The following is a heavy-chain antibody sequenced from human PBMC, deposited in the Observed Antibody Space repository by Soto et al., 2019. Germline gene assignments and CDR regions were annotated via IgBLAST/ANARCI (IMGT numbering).Heavy chain of an antibody. CDR1: GFTFSSYW. V-gene: IGHV3-74*01. CDR2: INSDGSST. Sequence: EVQLVESGGGLVQPGGSLRLSCAASGFTFSSYWMHWVRQAPGKGLVWVSRINSDGSSTSYADSVMGRFTISRVNVKNSINRQMNNLIDKCRSGYYFARENSVGITMIRRDDFDIGGKETLVSVSS. CDR3: ARENSVGITMIRRDDFDI. D-gene: IGHD3-22*01. J-gene: IGHJ4*02.